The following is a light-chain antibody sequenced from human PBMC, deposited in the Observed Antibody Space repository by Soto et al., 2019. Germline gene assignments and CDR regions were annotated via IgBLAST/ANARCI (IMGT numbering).Light chain of an antibody. Sequence: EIVLTQSPATMSLSPGERATLSCRASQSVSRYLDWYQQKPGQAPRLLIYDASNMATGIPARFSGSGSGTDFTLTISSLEPEDFAVYYCQQRSNWTFGQGTKVEIK. CDR2: DAS. CDR1: QSVSRY. J-gene: IGKJ1*01. V-gene: IGKV3-11*01. CDR3: QQRSNWT.